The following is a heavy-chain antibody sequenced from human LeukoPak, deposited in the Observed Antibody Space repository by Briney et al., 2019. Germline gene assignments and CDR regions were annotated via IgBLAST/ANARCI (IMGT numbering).Heavy chain of an antibody. J-gene: IGHJ4*02. CDR2: IWYDGNNK. D-gene: IGHD2-15*01. CDR1: GFTFSHAW. V-gene: IGHV3-33*08. CDR3: ARQHCSGGDCYFFD. Sequence: GGSLRLSCAVSGFTFSHAWMNWVRQAPGKGLEWVALIWYDGNNKYYADSVKGRFTISRDNSKNTLYLQLNSLRAEDTAVYYCARQHCSGGDCYFFDWGQGTLVTVSS.